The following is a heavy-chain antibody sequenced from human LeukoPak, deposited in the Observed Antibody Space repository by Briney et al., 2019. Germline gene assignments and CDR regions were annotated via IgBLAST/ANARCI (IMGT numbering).Heavy chain of an antibody. D-gene: IGHD3-22*01. CDR2: ISAYNGNT. V-gene: IGHV1-18*01. CDR3: ARVTIRQWLLRWALDAFDI. J-gene: IGHJ3*02. Sequence: ASVKVSCKASGYTFTSYGISWVRQAPGQGLGWMGWISAYNGNTNYAQKLQGRVTMTTDTSTSTAYMELRSLRSDDTAVYYCARVTIRQWLLRWALDAFDIWGQGTMVTVSS. CDR1: GYTFTSYG.